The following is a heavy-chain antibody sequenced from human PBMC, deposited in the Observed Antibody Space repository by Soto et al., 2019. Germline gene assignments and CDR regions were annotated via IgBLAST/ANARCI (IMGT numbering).Heavy chain of an antibody. CDR2: INTHNGNT. CDR1: GYTFTNYG. D-gene: IGHD3-10*01. Sequence: QVQLVQSGAEVKKPGASVKVSCKASGYTFTNYGISWVRQAPGQGLEWMGWINTHNGNTNHAQKLQGRVTMTTDTSTSTAYMELRSQRSDDTAVYYCARGVGSGTYYNQYNWFDPWGQGTLVTVSS. J-gene: IGHJ5*02. V-gene: IGHV1-18*01. CDR3: ARGVGSGTYYNQYNWFDP.